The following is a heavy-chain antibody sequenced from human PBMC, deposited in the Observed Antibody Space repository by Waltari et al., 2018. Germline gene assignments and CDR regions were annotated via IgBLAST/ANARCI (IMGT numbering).Heavy chain of an antibody. J-gene: IGHJ5*02. Sequence: QVQLQESGPGLVKPSETLSLTCTVSGCSISSYYWSWIRQPPGKGLEWIGYIYYSGSTNYNPPLKSRVTISVDTSKNQFSLKLSSVTAADTAVYYCARESQLLSRWFDPWGQGTLVTVSS. V-gene: IGHV4-59*12. CDR1: GCSISSYY. CDR3: ARESQLLSRWFDP. CDR2: IYYSGST. D-gene: IGHD2-2*01.